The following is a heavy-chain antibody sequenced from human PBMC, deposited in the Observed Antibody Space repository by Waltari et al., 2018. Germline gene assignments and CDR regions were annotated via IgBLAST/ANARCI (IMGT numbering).Heavy chain of an antibody. CDR2: RAYDGSKT. J-gene: IGHJ6*02. Sequence: QVQLVESGGGVVQPGKSLRLSCGASGFTFSSFAMHWVRQGPGKGLEWVAIRAYDGSKTYYAESVRGRFTISRDNSNNTLYLQMNSLRGEDTALYYCTKEHADYGMDVWGQGTTVTVSS. CDR3: TKEHADYGMDV. CDR1: GFTFSSFA. V-gene: IGHV3-30*18.